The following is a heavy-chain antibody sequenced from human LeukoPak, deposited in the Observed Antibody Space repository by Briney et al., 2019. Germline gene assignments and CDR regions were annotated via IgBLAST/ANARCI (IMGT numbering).Heavy chain of an antibody. CDR3: ARDLYGSTGY. Sequence: GGSLRLSCAASGFIFSQYSMNWVRQAPGKGLEWVSHIRSSSETFYADSVKGRFTISRDNARNSLYLQMNSLRAEDTALYHCARDLYGSTGYWGQGTLVTVSS. CDR2: IRSSSET. CDR1: GFIFSQYS. V-gene: IGHV3-48*01. D-gene: IGHD1-26*01. J-gene: IGHJ4*02.